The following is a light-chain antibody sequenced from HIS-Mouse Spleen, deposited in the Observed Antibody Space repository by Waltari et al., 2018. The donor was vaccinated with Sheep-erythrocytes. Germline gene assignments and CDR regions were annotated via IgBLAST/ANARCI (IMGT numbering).Light chain of an antibody. V-gene: IGLV3-1*01. CDR2: QDS. CDR1: QLGDKY. CDR3: QAWDSSTVV. J-gene: IGLJ2*01. Sequence: SYELTQPPSVSVSPGQTARITCPGDQLGDKYACWYHQKPGQSPVLGIYQDSKRPSGIPERFSGSNSGNTATLTISGTQAMDEADYYCQAWDSSTVVFGGGTKLTVL.